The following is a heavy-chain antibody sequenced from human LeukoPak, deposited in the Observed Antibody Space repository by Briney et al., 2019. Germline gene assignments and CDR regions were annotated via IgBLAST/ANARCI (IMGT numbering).Heavy chain of an antibody. CDR2: LSDSGGST. CDR3: AKEGVESAVAAPLDY. CDR1: GFTFSSYA. D-gene: IGHD6-19*01. V-gene: IGHV3-23*01. Sequence: PGGSLRLSCAASGFTFSSYAMSWVRQAPGKGLEWVSALSDSGGSTYYADSVKGRFTISRDNSENTLYLQMNSLRAEGTAVYYCAKEGVESAVAAPLDYWGQGTLVTVSS. J-gene: IGHJ4*02.